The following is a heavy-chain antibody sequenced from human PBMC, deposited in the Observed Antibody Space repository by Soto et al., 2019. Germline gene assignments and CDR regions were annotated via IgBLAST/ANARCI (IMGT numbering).Heavy chain of an antibody. J-gene: IGHJ4*02. CDR2: IIPMFGTA. V-gene: IGHV1-69*01. Sequence: QVQLVQSGAEVKKPGSSVKVSCKASGDTFSSYAINWVRQAPGHGLEWMGGIIPMFGTANYAQKFKGRVTLTACESTSQVYMGLSSLRSEDTAVYYCARVGPAHYYDSSGYYSPLDYWGQGTLVTVSS. D-gene: IGHD3-22*01. CDR1: GDTFSSYA. CDR3: ARVGPAHYYDSSGYYSPLDY.